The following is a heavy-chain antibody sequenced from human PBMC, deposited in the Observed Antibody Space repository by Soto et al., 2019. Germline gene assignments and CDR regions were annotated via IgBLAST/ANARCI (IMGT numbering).Heavy chain of an antibody. Sequence: LRLSCAASGFTFSTYTMNWVRQAPGKGLEWVSSISGSSTYIFYADSVKGRFTLSRDNAKNSLYLQMNSLRPEDTAMYYCAANYGLDVWGQGTTVTVSS. CDR1: GFTFSTYT. CDR3: AANYGLDV. J-gene: IGHJ6*02. D-gene: IGHD2-8*01. CDR2: ISGSSTYI. V-gene: IGHV3-21*01.